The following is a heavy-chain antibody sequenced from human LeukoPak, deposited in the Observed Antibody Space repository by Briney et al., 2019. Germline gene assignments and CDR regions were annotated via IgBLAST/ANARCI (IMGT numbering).Heavy chain of an antibody. J-gene: IGHJ4*02. Sequence: GGSLRLSCAASGFTVSSNYMSWVRQAPGKGLEWVSVIYSGGSTYYADSVKGRFTISRDNSKNTLYLQMNSLRAEDTAVYYCARGQFIAAAGTVDYWDQGTLVTVSS. D-gene: IGHD6-13*01. CDR3: ARGQFIAAAGTVDY. CDR1: GFTVSSNY. V-gene: IGHV3-66*01. CDR2: IYSGGST.